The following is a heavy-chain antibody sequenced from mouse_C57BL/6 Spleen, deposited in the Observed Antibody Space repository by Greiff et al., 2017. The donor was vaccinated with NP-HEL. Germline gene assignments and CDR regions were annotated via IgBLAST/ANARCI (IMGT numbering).Heavy chain of an antibody. D-gene: IGHD1-1*01. CDR3: TRGGYGSSYYAMDY. CDR1: GYTFTDYE. J-gene: IGHJ4*01. V-gene: IGHV1-15*01. CDR2: IDPETGGT. Sequence: VKLQESGAELVRPGASVTLSCKASGYTFTDYEMHWVKQTPVHGLEWIGAIDPETGGTAYNQKFKGKAILTADKSSSTAYMELRSLTSEDSAVYYCTRGGYGSSYYAMDYWGQGTSVTVSS.